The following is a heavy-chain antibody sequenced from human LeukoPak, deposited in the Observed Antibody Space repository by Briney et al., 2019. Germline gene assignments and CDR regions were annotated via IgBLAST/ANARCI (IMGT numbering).Heavy chain of an antibody. V-gene: IGHV1-18*04. CDR2: ISAYNGNT. CDR3: ARGGGGSRTKKIDY. D-gene: IGHD1-26*01. CDR1: GYTFTGYY. J-gene: IGHJ4*02. Sequence: GASVKVSCKASGYTFTGYYMHWVRQAPGQGLEWMGWISAYNGNTNYAQKLQGRVTMTTDTSTSTAYMELRSLRSDDTAVYYCARGGGGSRTKKIDYWGQGTLVTVSS.